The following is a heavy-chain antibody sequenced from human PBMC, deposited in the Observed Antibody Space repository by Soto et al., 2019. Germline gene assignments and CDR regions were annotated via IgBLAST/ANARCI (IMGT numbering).Heavy chain of an antibody. CDR1: GFTFSNYA. Sequence: EVQLLEYGGGLVQPGGSLRLSCAASGFTFSNYAMDWVRQAPGKGLEWVSAISNSFSDGNTHYADSVKGRFTISRDNDKNTVFLEMNSLRAEDTAVYYCAKVFSPEGGNYFDHWGQGTRVTVSS. V-gene: IGHV3-23*01. CDR2: ISNSFSDGNT. CDR3: AKVFSPEGGNYFDH. J-gene: IGHJ4*02.